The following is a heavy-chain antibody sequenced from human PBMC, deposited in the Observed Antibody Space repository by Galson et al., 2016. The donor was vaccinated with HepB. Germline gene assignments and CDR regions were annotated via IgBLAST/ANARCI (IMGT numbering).Heavy chain of an antibody. V-gene: IGHV3-33*01. CDR2: IWYDGSNK. J-gene: IGHJ4*02. D-gene: IGHD3-9*01. CDR3: AREDVLTVGDY. Sequence: SLRLSCATSGFTFSYHGMHWVRQAPGKGLEWVAVIWYDGSNKNYADSVKGRFTISRDNSKNTLFLQMNSLTAEDTAVYYCAREDVLTVGDYWGQGTLVTVSS. CDR1: GFTFSYHG.